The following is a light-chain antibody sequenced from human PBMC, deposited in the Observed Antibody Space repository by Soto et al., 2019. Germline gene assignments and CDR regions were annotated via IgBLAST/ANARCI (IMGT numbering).Light chain of an antibody. V-gene: IGKV3-15*01. Sequence: EIMLTQSPGTLSLSPGERATLSCRASQSVSSNLAWYQQKPGQAPRLLIYGASTRAIGIPARFSGSGSGTEFTLTISSLQSEDFAVYYCQQYNSYLWTFGQGTKVDI. J-gene: IGKJ1*01. CDR2: GAS. CDR1: QSVSSN. CDR3: QQYNSYLWT.